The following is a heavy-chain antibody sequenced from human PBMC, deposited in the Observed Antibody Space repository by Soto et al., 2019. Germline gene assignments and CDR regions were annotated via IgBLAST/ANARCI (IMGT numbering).Heavy chain of an antibody. V-gene: IGHV3-23*01. D-gene: IGHD2-2*01. J-gene: IGHJ4*02. Sequence: GGSLRLSCTVSAFTFNSDGMSWVRQAPGKGLEWVSAISASGGSRYYADSVKGRFTISRDNSKNTLYLQMSSLRVEDTAVYYCAKDQYGGVFDNWGQGTLVTVSS. CDR3: AKDQYGGVFDN. CDR1: AFTFNSDG. CDR2: ISASGGSR.